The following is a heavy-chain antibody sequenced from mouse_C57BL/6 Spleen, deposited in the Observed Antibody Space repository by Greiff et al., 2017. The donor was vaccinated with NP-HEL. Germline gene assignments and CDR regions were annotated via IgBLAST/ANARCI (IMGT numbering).Heavy chain of an antibody. CDR3: ARSKSTVEDFDY. D-gene: IGHD1-1*01. CDR2: IYPGDGDT. V-gene: IGHV1-82*01. J-gene: IGHJ2*01. CDR1: GYAFSSSW. Sequence: VQLQQSGPELVKPGASVKISCKASGYAFSSSWMNWVKQRPGKGLEWIGRIYPGDGDTNYNGKFKGKATLTADKSSSTSYMQLSSLTSEDSAVYFGARSKSTVEDFDYWGQGTTLTVSS.